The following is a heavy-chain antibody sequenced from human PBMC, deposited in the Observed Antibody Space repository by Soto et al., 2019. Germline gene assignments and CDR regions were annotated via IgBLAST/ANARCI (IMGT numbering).Heavy chain of an antibody. Sequence: GWSLRLSCAASVFTFSSYWMHWVRQAPGKGLVWVSRINSDGSSTSYADSVKGRFTISRDNAKNTPYLQMNSLRAEDTAVYYCARDNEKWMAPSFDAWGQGTLVTGSS. J-gene: IGHJ5*02. V-gene: IGHV3-74*01. CDR1: VFTFSSYW. CDR2: INSDGSST. CDR3: ARDNEKWMAPSFDA. D-gene: IGHD6-19*01.